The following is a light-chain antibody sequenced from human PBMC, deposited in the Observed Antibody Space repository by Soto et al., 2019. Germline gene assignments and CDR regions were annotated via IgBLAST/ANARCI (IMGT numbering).Light chain of an antibody. CDR3: QQYNSYPET. CDR2: KAS. CDR1: QSISSW. Sequence: DIEMTQSPSTLSASVGDRVTITCRASQSISSWLAWYQQKPGKAPKLLIYKASSLESGVPSRFSGSGSGTEFTLTISSLQPYDFATYYCQQYNSYPETFGQGTKVEIK. V-gene: IGKV1-5*03. J-gene: IGKJ1*01.